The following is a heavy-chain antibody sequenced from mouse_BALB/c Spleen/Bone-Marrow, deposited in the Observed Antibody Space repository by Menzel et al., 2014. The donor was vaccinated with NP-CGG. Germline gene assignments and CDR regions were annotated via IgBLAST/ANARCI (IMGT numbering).Heavy chain of an antibody. Sequence: QVQLKESGAELARPGASVKMSCKASGYTFXSYTIHWVKQRPGQGLEWIGYINPSSDYTNYNQKFKDKATLTADKSSSTAYMQLSSLTSEDSAVYYCAREGLRAWFVYWGQGTLATVSA. V-gene: IGHV1-4*01. CDR2: INPSSDYT. CDR3: AREGLRAWFVY. D-gene: IGHD2-4*01. CDR1: GYTFXSYT. J-gene: IGHJ3*01.